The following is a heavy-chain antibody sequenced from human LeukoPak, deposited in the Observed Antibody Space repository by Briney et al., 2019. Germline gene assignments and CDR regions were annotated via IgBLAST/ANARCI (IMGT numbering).Heavy chain of an antibody. CDR2: IYYSGST. V-gene: IGHV4-59*01. CDR3: ARDNWNYGSSMDV. CDR1: GGSISSYY. J-gene: IGHJ6*02. D-gene: IGHD1-7*01. Sequence: SETLSLTCTVSGGSISSYYWSWIRQPPGRGLEWIGYIYYSGSTNYNPSLKSRVTISVDTSKNQFSLKLSSVTAADTAVYYCARDNWNYGSSMDVWGQGTTVTVSS.